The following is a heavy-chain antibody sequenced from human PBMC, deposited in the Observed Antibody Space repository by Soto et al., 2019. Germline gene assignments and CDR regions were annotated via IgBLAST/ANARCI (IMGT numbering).Heavy chain of an antibody. CDR1: GFIFSSYG. V-gene: IGHV3-30*18. Sequence: QVQLVESGGGVVQPGRSLRLSCAASGFIFSSYGMHWVRQAPGKGLEWVAVISYDGINKYYSDSVKGRFTISRDNSKNTLYRQMNSLRAEDTAVYYCAKSVYNWNDGFFDYWGQGTLVTVSS. CDR2: ISYDGINK. CDR3: AKSVYNWNDGFFDY. J-gene: IGHJ4*02. D-gene: IGHD1-1*01.